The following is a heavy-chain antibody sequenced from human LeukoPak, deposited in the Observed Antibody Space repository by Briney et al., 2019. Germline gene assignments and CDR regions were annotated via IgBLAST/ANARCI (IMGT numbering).Heavy chain of an antibody. Sequence: GGSLRPSWAASGFSFSKYCFDSVRQAPGKGLDWVSAISYDGKNIHYADSVKGRFTISRDNSRNTVYLQMNSLRVEDTAVYYCANNLSRESGYDFMFPYSGQGTRVTVSS. CDR1: GFSFSKYC. CDR3: ANNLSRESGYDFMFPY. V-gene: IGHV3-33*07. J-gene: IGHJ4*02. CDR2: ISYDGKNI. D-gene: IGHD5-12*01.